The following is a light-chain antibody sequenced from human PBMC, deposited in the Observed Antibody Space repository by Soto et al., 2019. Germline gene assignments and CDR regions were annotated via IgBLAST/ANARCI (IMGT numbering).Light chain of an antibody. CDR3: HQCDSSPWT. CDR1: QSLSSTY. J-gene: IGKJ1*01. CDR2: GAS. Sequence: DIVLTQSPGTLSLSPGERATLSCRAGQSLSSTYLAWYQQKPGQAPRLLIYGASSRATGIPDRFSGSGSGTDFTLTISRLEPEDFAVFYCHQCDSSPWTFGQGTKVDIK. V-gene: IGKV3-20*01.